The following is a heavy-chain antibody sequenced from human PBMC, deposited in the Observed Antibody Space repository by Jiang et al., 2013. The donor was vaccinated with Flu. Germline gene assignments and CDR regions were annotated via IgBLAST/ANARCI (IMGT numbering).Heavy chain of an antibody. CDR1: GFSLYTSEVG. CDR2: IYWDDDK. CDR3: AHRAGLMASFDF. Sequence: KPTQTLTLTCTFSGFSLYTSEVGVGWIRQPPGKALEWLALIYWDDDKRYSPSLESRLTITKDTSKNQVVHTMTNMDPVDTATYYCAHRAGLMASFDFWGQGTLVTVSS. V-gene: IGHV2-5*02. D-gene: IGHD3-10*01. J-gene: IGHJ4*02.